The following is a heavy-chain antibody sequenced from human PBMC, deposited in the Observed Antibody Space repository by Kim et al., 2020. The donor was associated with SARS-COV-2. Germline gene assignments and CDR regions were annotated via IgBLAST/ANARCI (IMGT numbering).Heavy chain of an antibody. CDR3: ARDLGGTYYYDSSGQRDYYGMDV. CDR2: IIPIFGTA. Sequence: SVKVSCKASGGTFSSYAISWVRQAPGQGLEWMGGIIPIFGTANYAQKFQGRVTITADESTSTAYMELSSLRSEDTAVYYCARDLGGTYYYDSSGQRDYYGMDVWGQGTTVTVSS. CDR1: GGTFSSYA. D-gene: IGHD3-22*01. V-gene: IGHV1-69*13. J-gene: IGHJ6*02.